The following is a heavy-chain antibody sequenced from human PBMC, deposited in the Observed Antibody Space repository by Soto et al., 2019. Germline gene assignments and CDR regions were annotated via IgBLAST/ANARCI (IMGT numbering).Heavy chain of an antibody. Sequence: EALLVESGGGLVQPGGSLRLSCAASGFNSNFFWMHWVRQAPGKGLVWVSRINGDGSTTDYADSVKGRFTISRDNAKNTLFLQMDSLRVEDTAVYYCVRDSPTNLEDADTVASWFDPWGQGTLVTVSS. CDR3: VRDSPTNLEDADTVASWFDP. CDR2: INGDGSTT. V-gene: IGHV3-74*01. CDR1: GFNSNFFW. D-gene: IGHD5-12*01. J-gene: IGHJ5*02.